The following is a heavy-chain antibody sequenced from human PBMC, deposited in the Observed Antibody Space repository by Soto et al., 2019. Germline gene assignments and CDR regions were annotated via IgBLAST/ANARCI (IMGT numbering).Heavy chain of an antibody. V-gene: IGHV1-2*02. Sequence: ASVKVSCKASGYTFTGYYVHCVLQAGGQGLDWMGWINPNSGGTKSAQKFQGRVTMTRDTSISTAYMELSRLRSDDTAVYYCARRKGDYYDSSGYHYYFDYWGQGTLVTVSS. D-gene: IGHD3-22*01. J-gene: IGHJ4*02. CDR2: INPNSGGT. CDR3: ARRKGDYYDSSGYHYYFDY. CDR1: GYTFTGYY.